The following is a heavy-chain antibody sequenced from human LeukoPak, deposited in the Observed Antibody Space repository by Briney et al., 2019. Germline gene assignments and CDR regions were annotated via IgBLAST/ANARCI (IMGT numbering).Heavy chain of an antibody. J-gene: IGHJ4*02. V-gene: IGHV3-64*02. CDR2: ISTNGDST. CDR1: GFTFSTYA. D-gene: IGHD2-2*01. Sequence: GGSLRLSCSASGFTFSTYAMHWVRQAPGKGLEYVSAISTNGDSTYYADSVKGRFTISRDNSKNTLFLQMGSLRADDMAVYYCARWGSTSCYDYWGQGTLVTVSS. CDR3: ARWGSTSCYDY.